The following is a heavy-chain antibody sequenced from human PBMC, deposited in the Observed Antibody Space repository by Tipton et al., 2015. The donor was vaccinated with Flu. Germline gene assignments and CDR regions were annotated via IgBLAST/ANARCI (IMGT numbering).Heavy chain of an antibody. V-gene: IGHV4-59*12. J-gene: IGHJ6*02. CDR1: GGSISTYY. D-gene: IGHD3-10*01. CDR3: ARDPATDDYGLGSHFDGMDV. CDR2: IYYSGST. Sequence: LRLSCTVSGGSISTYYWSWIRQPPGKGLEWIGYIYYSGSTNYNPSLKSRVTISVDTSKNQFSLKLSSATAADTAVYYCARDPATDDYGLGSHFDGMDVWGQGTTVTVSS.